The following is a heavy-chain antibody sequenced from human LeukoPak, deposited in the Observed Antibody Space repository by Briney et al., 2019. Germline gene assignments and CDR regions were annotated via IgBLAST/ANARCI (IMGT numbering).Heavy chain of an antibody. CDR3: AKYGVDCSSTSCYPLYYMDV. CDR1: GFTCDSYA. CDR2: ISGGGGIT. Sequence: GGSLRLSCAASGFTCDSYAMTWVRQAPGKGLEWVSSISGGGGITNYADSVKGRFTISRDNSNYTLFLQMNSLRAEDTAVYYCAKYGVDCSSTSCYPLYYMDVWGKGTTVTVSS. D-gene: IGHD2-2*01. J-gene: IGHJ6*03. V-gene: IGHV3-23*01.